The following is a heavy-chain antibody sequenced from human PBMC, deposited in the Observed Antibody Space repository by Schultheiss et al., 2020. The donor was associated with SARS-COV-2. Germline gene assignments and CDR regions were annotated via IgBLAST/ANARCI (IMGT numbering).Heavy chain of an antibody. CDR3: TTEREYDYIWGSYRYPDY. D-gene: IGHD3-16*02. CDR1: GFTFSSYG. CDR2: IKSKTDGGTT. V-gene: IGHV3-15*01. J-gene: IGHJ4*02. Sequence: GGSLRLSCAASGFTFSSYGMHWVRQAPGKGLEWVGRIKSKTDGGTTDYAAPVIGRFTISRDDSKNTLYLQMNSLKTEDTAVYYCTTEREYDYIWGSYRYPDYWGQGTLVTVSS.